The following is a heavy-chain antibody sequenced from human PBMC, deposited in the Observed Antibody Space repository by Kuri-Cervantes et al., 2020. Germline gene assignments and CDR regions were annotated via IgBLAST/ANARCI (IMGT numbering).Heavy chain of an antibody. CDR2: INSDGSST. D-gene: IGHD6-19*01. CDR1: GFTFSSYW. CDR3: ARGPSSGWQKSAEYFHY. V-gene: IGHV3-74*01. Sequence: GESLKISCAASGFTFSSYWMHWVRQAPGKGLVWVSRINSDGSSTSYAGSVKGRFTISRDNAKNTLYLQMNSLGAEDMAMYYCARGPSSGWQKSAEYFHYWGQGILVTVSS. J-gene: IGHJ1*01.